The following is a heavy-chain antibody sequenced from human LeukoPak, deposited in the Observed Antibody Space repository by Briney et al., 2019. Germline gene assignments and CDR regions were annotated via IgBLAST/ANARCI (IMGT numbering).Heavy chain of an antibody. V-gene: IGHV3-15*07. D-gene: IGHD1-1*01. CDR1: GFTFSSYW. CDR3: IADTPPWNPYGLDY. J-gene: IGHJ4*02. CDR2: IKSKVDGGTT. Sequence: PGGSLRLSCAASGFTFSSYWMNWARQAPGKGLEWVGRIKSKVDGGTTDYAAPVKGRFTISRDDLENMLYLQMNSLKTEDTAVYYCIADTPPWNPYGLDYWGQGTLVTVSS.